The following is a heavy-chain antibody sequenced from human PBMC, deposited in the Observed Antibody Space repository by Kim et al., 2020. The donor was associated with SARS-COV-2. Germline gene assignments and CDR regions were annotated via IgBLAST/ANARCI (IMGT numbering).Heavy chain of an antibody. V-gene: IGHV4-34*01. J-gene: IGHJ4*02. CDR3: ARGDSSRGHYFDY. D-gene: IGHD3-22*01. Sequence: CHPSLKSRVTVSVETSKNQFSLRLSSGTAADTAVYYSARGDSSRGHYFDYWGQGTLVTVSS.